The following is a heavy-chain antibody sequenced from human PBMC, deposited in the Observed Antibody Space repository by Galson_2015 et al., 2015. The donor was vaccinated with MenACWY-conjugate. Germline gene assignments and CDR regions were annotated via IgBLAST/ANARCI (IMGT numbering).Heavy chain of an antibody. CDR1: GYTFISYW. CDR3: ARHKYPTLYGDYVYFQY. J-gene: IGHJ1*01. CDR2: IYPGDSDT. Sequence: QSGAEVKKPGESLKISCKGSGYTFISYWIGWVRQMPGKGLEWMGIIYPGDSDTRYSPSFQGQVTISADKSINTAYLQWSSLKASDTAMYYCARHKYPTLYGDYVYFQYWGQGTLVTVSS. V-gene: IGHV5-51*01. D-gene: IGHD4-17*01.